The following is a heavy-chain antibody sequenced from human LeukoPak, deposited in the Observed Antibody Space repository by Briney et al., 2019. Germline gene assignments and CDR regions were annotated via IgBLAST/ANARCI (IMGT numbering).Heavy chain of an antibody. Sequence: PGGSLRLSCAASGFTFSSYGMHWVRQAPGKGLEWVAVISYDGSNKYYADSVKGRFTISRDNSKDTLYLQMNSLRAEDTAVYYCAMAGRTGNAFDIWGQGTMVTVSS. CDR1: GFTFSSYG. CDR2: ISYDGSNK. D-gene: IGHD6-19*01. J-gene: IGHJ3*02. V-gene: IGHV3-30*03. CDR3: AMAGRTGNAFDI.